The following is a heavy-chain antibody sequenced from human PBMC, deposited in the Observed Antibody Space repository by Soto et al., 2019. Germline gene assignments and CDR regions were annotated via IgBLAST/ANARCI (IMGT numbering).Heavy chain of an antibody. CDR3: AGSIVLVTALDY. CDR1: GYTFTSYA. CDR2: INAGNGNT. Sequence: QVQLVQSGAEEKKPGASVKVSCKASGYTFTSYAMHWVRQAPGQRLEWMGWINAGNGNTKYSQKFQGRVTITRDTSASTAYMELSSLRSEDTAVYYCAGSIVLVTALDYWGQGTLVTVSS. D-gene: IGHD2-21*02. J-gene: IGHJ4*02. V-gene: IGHV1-3*05.